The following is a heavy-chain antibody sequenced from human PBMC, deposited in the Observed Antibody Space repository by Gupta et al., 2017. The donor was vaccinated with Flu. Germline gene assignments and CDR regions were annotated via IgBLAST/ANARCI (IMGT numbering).Heavy chain of an antibody. CDR1: GGAFNRNA. D-gene: IGHD2-15*01. J-gene: IGHJ4*02. CDR2: IMPIFGTT. CDR3: ARRGGRYCGGGSCYWGFDY. Sequence: QVQLVQSGAEVKKPGSSVKVSCKASGGAFNRNAISWVRQAPGQGLEWMGGIMPIFGTTNYPQKFQGRVMITMDESTSTAYMELSSLRSDDTAVYYCARRGGRYCGGGSCYWGFDYWGQGTLVTVSS. V-gene: IGHV1-69*01.